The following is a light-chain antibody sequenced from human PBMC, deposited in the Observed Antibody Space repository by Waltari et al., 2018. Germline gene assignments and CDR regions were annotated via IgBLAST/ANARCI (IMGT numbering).Light chain of an antibody. V-gene: IGLV2-11*01. J-gene: IGLJ3*02. CDR2: DVT. CDR1: SRDLGAYNF. Sequence: QSALTQPHSVSGSPGQSVTISCTGTSRDLGAYNFVSWYQQHPGKAPKPIIFDVTQRPAGVPGHFAGSKSGNTASLTISGLQAADEADYYRCSYAGPYLLWVFGGGTKLTVL. CDR3: CSYAGPYLLWV.